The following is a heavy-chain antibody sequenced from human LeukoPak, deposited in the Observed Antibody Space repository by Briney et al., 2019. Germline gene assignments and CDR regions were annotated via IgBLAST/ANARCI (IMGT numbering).Heavy chain of an antibody. CDR3: ARSKELLSDY. V-gene: IGHV3-21*01. CDR2: ISSSSSYI. D-gene: IGHD1-26*01. CDR1: GFTFSSYS. Sequence: GGSLRLSCAASGFTFSSYSMNWVGQAPGKGLEGVSSISSSSSYIYYADSVKGRFTISRDNAKNSLYLQMNSLRAEDTAVYYCARSKELLSDYWGQGTLVTVSP. J-gene: IGHJ4*02.